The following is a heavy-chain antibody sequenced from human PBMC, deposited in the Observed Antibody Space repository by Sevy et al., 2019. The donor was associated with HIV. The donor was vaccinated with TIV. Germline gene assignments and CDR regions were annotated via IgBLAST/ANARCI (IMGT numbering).Heavy chain of an antibody. CDR1: GFTFSKYW. CDR2: INGDGNSP. D-gene: IGHD3-3*01. V-gene: IGHV3-74*01. Sequence: GGSLRLSCEVSGFTFSKYWMHWVRQAPEKGLVWVSRINGDGNSPIYADSVQGRFTISRDNAKNTLFLQMNSLRAEDTGIYYCAREGVDFWSGPVDYYYGMDVWGQGTTVTVSS. J-gene: IGHJ6*02. CDR3: AREGVDFWSGPVDYYYGMDV.